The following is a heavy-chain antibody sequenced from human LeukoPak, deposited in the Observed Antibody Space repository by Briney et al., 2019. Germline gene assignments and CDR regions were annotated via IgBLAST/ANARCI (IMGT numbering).Heavy chain of an antibody. CDR2: ISSSGSTI. J-gene: IGHJ4*02. Sequence: GGSLRLSCAASRFTFSDYYMSWIRQAPGKGLEGGSYISSSGSTIYYADSVKGRFTISRDNVKNSLYLQMNSLRAEDTAVYYCARAKMISSGTSYYFDYWGQGTLVTVSS. V-gene: IGHV3-11*01. CDR3: ARAKMISSGTSYYFDY. D-gene: IGHD3-22*01. CDR1: RFTFSDYY.